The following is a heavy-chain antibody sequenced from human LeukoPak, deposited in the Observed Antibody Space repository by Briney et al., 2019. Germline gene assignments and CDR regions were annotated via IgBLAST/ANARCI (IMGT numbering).Heavy chain of an antibody. V-gene: IGHV4-39*07. J-gene: IGHJ3*02. CDR2: IYSSGST. D-gene: IGHD3-10*01. Sequence: WFRQPPGKTLEWIGSIYSSGSTYYNPSLKSRVIIIIDTPKNHFSLTLSSVTAADTAVYYCARSDGYGLVGIWGQGTMVTVSS. CDR3: ARSDGYGLVGI.